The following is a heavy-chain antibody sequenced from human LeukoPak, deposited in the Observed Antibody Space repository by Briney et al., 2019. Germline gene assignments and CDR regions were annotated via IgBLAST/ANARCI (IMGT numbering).Heavy chain of an antibody. V-gene: IGHV3-11*06. Sequence: GGSLRLSCAASGFTFSDYYMSWIRQAPGKGLEWVSYISSSSSHTNYADSVKGRFTISRDNAKNSLYLQMNSLRAEDTAVYYCARVSMERLYFDYWGQGTLVTVSS. CDR1: GFTFSDYY. CDR2: ISSSSSHT. J-gene: IGHJ4*02. CDR3: ARVSMERLYFDY. D-gene: IGHD1-1*01.